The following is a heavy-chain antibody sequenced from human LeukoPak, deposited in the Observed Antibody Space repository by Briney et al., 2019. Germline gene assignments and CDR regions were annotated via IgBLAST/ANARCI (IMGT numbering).Heavy chain of an antibody. CDR2: IYYSGST. V-gene: IGHV4-59*08. CDR1: GGSITNYY. D-gene: IGHD3-10*01. CDR3: ARLGELSDY. Sequence: SETLSLTCTVSGGSITNYYWSWIRQPPGKGLEWIGYIYYSGSTNYNPSLKSRVTISVDTSKNQFSLKLSSVTAADTAVYYCARLGELSDYWGQGTLVTVSS. J-gene: IGHJ4*02.